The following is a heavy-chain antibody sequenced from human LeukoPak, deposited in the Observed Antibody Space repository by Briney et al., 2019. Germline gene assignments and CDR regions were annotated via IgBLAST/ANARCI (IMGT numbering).Heavy chain of an antibody. Sequence: SETLSLTCAVSRYSISSGYYWGWIRQPPGKGLEWIGSIYHSRSTYYNPSLKSRVTISVDTSKNQFSLKMSSVTAADTAVYYCASGYNYGYPFDSWGQGTLVTVSS. J-gene: IGHJ4*02. V-gene: IGHV4-38-2*01. CDR1: RYSISSGYY. CDR2: IYHSRST. CDR3: ASGYNYGYPFDS. D-gene: IGHD5-18*01.